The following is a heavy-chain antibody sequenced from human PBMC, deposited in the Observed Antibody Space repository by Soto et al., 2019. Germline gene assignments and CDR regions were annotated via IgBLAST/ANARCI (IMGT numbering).Heavy chain of an antibody. CDR3: AKDNPTIAY. Sequence: QVQLVESGGGVVQPGTSLRLSCAASGFTFSSSAMHWVRQAPGKGLEWVAIISYDGSDKHYGDSLEGRFTISRDNSKNTLFLQINSLRPDDTAIYYCAKDNPTIAYWGQGTLVTVSS. CDR2: ISYDGSDK. J-gene: IGHJ4*02. CDR1: GFTFSSSA. V-gene: IGHV3-30*18.